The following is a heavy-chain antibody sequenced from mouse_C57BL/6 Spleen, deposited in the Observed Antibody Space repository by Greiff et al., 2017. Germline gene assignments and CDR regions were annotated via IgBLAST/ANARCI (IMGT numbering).Heavy chain of an antibody. V-gene: IGHV5-4*03. D-gene: IGHD1-1*01. CDR3: ASLYYYGSSPYFDY. J-gene: IGHJ2*01. CDR1: GFTFSSYA. CDR2: ISDGGSYT. Sequence: EVKLMESGGGLVKPGGSLKLSCAASGFTFSSYAMSWVRQTPEKRLEWVATISDGGSYTYYPDNVKGRFTISRDNAKNNLYLQMSHLKSEDTAMYYCASLYYYGSSPYFDYWGQGTTLTVSS.